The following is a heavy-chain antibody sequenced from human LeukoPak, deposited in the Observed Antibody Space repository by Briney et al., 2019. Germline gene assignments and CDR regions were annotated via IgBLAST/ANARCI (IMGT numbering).Heavy chain of an antibody. CDR2: IIPIFGIA. V-gene: IGHV1-69*04. CDR1: GGTFSSYA. CDR3: ARDGGYSSELYWFDP. Sequence: ASAKVSCKASGGTFSSYAISWVRQAPGQGLEWMGRIIPIFGIANYAQKFQGRVTITADKSTSTAYMELSSLRSEDTAVYYCARDGGYSSELYWFDPWGQGTLVTVSS. J-gene: IGHJ5*02. D-gene: IGHD6-19*01.